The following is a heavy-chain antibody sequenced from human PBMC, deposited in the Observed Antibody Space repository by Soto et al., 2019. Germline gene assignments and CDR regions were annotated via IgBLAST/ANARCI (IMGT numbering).Heavy chain of an antibody. CDR2: IYTTGST. V-gene: IGHV4-4*07. Sequence: PSETLSLTCTVSGGSISSYFWSWIRQPAGGGLEWIGRIYTTGSTNYNPSLKSRVTMSLDTSRNQFSLKLSSVTAADTAVYYCARVGRRSSLGVDYWGQGTLVTVSS. D-gene: IGHD6-6*01. CDR1: GGSISSYF. CDR3: ARVGRRSSLGVDY. J-gene: IGHJ4*02.